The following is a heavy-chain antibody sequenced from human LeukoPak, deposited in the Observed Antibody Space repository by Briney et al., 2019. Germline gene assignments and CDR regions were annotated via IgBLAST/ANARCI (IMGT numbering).Heavy chain of an antibody. V-gene: IGHV3-21*01. CDR2: ISSSSSYI. CDR1: GFTFSSYS. CDR3: ARDIQKYYDFWSGRNWFDP. D-gene: IGHD3-3*01. Sequence: GGSLRLSCAASGFTFSSYSMNWVRQAPGKGLEWVSSISSSSSYIYYADSVKGRFTISRDNAKNSLYLQMNSLRAEDTAVYYCARDIQKYYDFWSGRNWFDPWGQGTLVTVSS. J-gene: IGHJ5*02.